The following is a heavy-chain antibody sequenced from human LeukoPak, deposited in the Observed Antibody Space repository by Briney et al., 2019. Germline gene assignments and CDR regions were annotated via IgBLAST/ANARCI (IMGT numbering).Heavy chain of an antibody. CDR2: IDQSGGRN. J-gene: IGHJ3*02. D-gene: IGHD3-16*01. V-gene: IGHV3-7*05. Sequence: GVSLRLSCPASGFTVSRCWMNWVRHAPGRGLEWVANIDQSGGRNNYVDSVKGRFTISRDNAKNSLFLEMSSLRADDTAVYFCARDVEGGTFDIWGQGTTVTVSS. CDR3: ARDVEGGTFDI. CDR1: GFTVSRCW.